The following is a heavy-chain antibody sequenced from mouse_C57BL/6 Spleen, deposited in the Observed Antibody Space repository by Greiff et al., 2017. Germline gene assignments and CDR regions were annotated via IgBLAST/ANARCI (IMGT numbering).Heavy chain of an antibody. V-gene: IGHV1-52*01. D-gene: IGHD1-1*01. CDR1: GYTFTSYW. CDR2: IDPSDSET. J-gene: IGHJ1*03. Sequence: VQLQQPGAELVRPGSSVKLSCKASGYTFTSYWMHWVKQRPIQGLDWIGNIDPSDSETHYNQKFKDQATLTVDTYSSTAYMQLSSLTSEDSAVYYCAREITTVVAPYWYFDVWGTGTTVTVAS. CDR3: AREITTVVAPYWYFDV.